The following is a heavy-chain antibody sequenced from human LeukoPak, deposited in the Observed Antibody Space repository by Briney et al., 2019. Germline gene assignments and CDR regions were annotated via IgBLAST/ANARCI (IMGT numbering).Heavy chain of an antibody. V-gene: IGHV4-39*01. J-gene: IGHJ4*02. Sequence: PSETLSLTCTVSGGSISSSSYYWGWIRQPPGKGLEWIGSIYYSGSTYYNPSLKSRVTISVDTSKNQFSLKLSSVTAADTAVYYCARPPPYYDFWSGNDYFGYWGQGTLVTVSS. CDR1: GGSISSSSYY. D-gene: IGHD3-3*01. CDR2: IYYSGST. CDR3: ARPPPYYDFWSGNDYFGY.